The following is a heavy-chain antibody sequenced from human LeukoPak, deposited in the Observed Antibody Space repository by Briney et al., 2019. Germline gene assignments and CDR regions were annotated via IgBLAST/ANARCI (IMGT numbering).Heavy chain of an antibody. D-gene: IGHD4-23*01. CDR1: GGTFSSYA. V-gene: IGHV1-69*05. CDR3: ARPRALTTVAPPRLYYYYGMDV. J-gene: IGHJ6*02. Sequence: GASVKVSCKASGGTFSSYAISWVRQAPGQGLEWMGGIIPIFGTANYAQKFQGRVTITTDESTSTAYMELSSLRSEDTAVYYCARPRALTTVAPPRLYYYYGMDVWGQGTTVTVSS. CDR2: IIPIFGTA.